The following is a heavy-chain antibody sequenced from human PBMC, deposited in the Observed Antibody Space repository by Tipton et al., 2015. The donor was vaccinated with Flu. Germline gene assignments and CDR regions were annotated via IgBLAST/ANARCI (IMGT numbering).Heavy chain of an antibody. CDR3: AIPRYCSGGSCYTQIDY. Sequence: TLSLTCTVSGGSISSSSYYWGWIRQPPGKGLERIGSIYYSGSTYYNPSLKSRVTISVDTSKNQFSLKLSSVTAADTAVYYCAIPRYCSGGSCYTQIDYWGQGTLVTVSS. CDR2: IYYSGST. V-gene: IGHV4-39*07. CDR1: GGSISSSSYY. D-gene: IGHD2-15*01. J-gene: IGHJ4*02.